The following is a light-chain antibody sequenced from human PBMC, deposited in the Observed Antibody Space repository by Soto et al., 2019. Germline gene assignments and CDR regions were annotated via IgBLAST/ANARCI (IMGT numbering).Light chain of an antibody. V-gene: IGLV1-51*02. CDR2: ENN. Sequence: QSVLTQSPSVSAIPGQKVTISCSGSSSNIGNNYVSWYQQLPGTAPKLLIYENNKRPSGIPDRFSGSKSGTSATLGITGLQTGDEADYYCGAWDSSLSAYVFGNGTKVTVL. CDR1: SSNIGNNY. J-gene: IGLJ1*01. CDR3: GAWDSSLSAYV.